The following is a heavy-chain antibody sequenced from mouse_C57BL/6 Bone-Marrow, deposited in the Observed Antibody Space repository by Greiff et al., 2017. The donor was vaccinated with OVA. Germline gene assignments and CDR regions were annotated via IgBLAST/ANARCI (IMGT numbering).Heavy chain of an antibody. Sequence: QVQLQHSGAELARPGASVKMSCKASGYTFTSYTLHWVKQRPGQGLEWIGYINPSRGYTKYNQKFKDKATLTADKSSSTAYMQLSSLTSEDSAVYYCAREDGNWFAYWGQGTLVTVSA. V-gene: IGHV1-4*01. CDR2: INPSRGYT. D-gene: IGHD2-1*01. J-gene: IGHJ3*01. CDR1: GYTFTSYT. CDR3: AREDGNWFAY.